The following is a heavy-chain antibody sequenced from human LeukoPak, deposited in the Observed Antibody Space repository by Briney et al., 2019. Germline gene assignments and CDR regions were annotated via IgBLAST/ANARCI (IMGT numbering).Heavy chain of an antibody. J-gene: IGHJ3*02. Sequence: GRSLRLSCAASGFTFSSYAMHWVRQAPGMGLEWVAILSYDGSNKYYADSVKGRFTISRDNSKNTLYLQMNSLRAEDTAVYYCARVPAGVIGMKDAFDIWGQGTMVTVSS. CDR1: GFTFSSYA. CDR2: LSYDGSNK. CDR3: ARVPAGVIGMKDAFDI. V-gene: IGHV3-30*04. D-gene: IGHD3-16*02.